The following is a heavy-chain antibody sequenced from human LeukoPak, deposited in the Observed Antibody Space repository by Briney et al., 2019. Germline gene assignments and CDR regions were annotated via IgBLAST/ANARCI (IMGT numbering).Heavy chain of an antibody. V-gene: IGHV5-51*01. J-gene: IGHJ4*02. Sequence: GESLKISCKGSGYSFTSYWIGWVRQMPGKGLERMGIIYPGDSDTRYSPSFQGQVTISADKSISTAYLQWSSLKASDTAMYYCARAGYYDSSGYDPADYWGQGTLVTVSS. CDR3: ARAGYYDSSGYDPADY. CDR2: IYPGDSDT. CDR1: GYSFTSYW. D-gene: IGHD3-22*01.